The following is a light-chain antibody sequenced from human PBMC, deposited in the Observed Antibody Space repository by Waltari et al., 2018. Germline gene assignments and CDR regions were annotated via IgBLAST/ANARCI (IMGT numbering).Light chain of an antibody. CDR1: QRVSSNY. V-gene: IGKV3-20*01. J-gene: IGKJ3*01. CDR2: RAS. CDR3: QQYGNSHFT. Sequence: EIVLTQSPGTLSLSPGERATLSCRASQRVSSNYLAWYQQKPCQAPRLLIYRASSRATGIPDRFSGSGSGTDFTLIISRLEPDDFAVYFCQQYGNSHFTFGPGTKVDI.